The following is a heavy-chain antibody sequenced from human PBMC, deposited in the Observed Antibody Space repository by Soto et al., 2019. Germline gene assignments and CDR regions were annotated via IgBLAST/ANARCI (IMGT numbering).Heavy chain of an antibody. Sequence: ASVKVSCKASGYTFTSYGISWVRQAPGQGLEWMGWISAYNGNTNYAQKLQGRVTMTTDTSTSTAYMELRSLRSDDTAVYYCARGTPTLWFGELTVYGMDVWGQGTTVTVSS. J-gene: IGHJ6*02. D-gene: IGHD3-10*01. CDR2: ISAYNGNT. CDR1: GYTFTSYG. V-gene: IGHV1-18*01. CDR3: ARGTPTLWFGELTVYGMDV.